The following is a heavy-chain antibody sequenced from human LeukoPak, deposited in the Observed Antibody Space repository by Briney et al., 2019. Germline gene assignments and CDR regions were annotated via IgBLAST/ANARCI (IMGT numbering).Heavy chain of an antibody. V-gene: IGHV4-59*01. CDR2: IYYSGST. D-gene: IGHD2-15*01. CDR3: ARASPGFSRIPYYYYYCYMDV. Sequence: SETLSLTCTVSGGSISSYYWSWLRQPPGKGLEWIGYIYYSGSTNYNPSLKSRVTISVDTSKNQFSLKLSSVTAADTAVYYCARASPGFSRIPYYYYYCYMDVWGKGTTVTVSS. J-gene: IGHJ6*03. CDR1: GGSISSYY.